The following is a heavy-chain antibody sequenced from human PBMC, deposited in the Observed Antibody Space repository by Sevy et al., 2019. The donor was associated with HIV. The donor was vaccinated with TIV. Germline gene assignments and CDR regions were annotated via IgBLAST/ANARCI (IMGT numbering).Heavy chain of an antibody. CDR3: ARGRKTTQEWLEELDYYYGVDV. D-gene: IGHD2-8*01. V-gene: IGHV3-30*02. CDR2: IRYDGSNK. J-gene: IGHJ6*02. Sequence: GGSLRLSCAASGFTFSTYDMHWVRQAPGKGLEWVAYIRYDGSNKYNADSVRGRFTISRDNSKNTLYLQMNSLRAEDTAVYYCARGRKTTQEWLEELDYYYGVDVWGQGTTVTVSS. CDR1: GFTFSTYD.